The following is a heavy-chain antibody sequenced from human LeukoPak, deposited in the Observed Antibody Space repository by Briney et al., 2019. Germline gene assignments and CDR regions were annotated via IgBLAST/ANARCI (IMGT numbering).Heavy chain of an antibody. CDR3: ARKTAYDILTGYWYFDY. CDR1: GGSISSTSYY. J-gene: IGHJ4*02. D-gene: IGHD3-9*01. CDR2: IYYSGSM. V-gene: IGHV4-39*01. Sequence: SETLSLTCSVPGGSISSTSYYWGWIRQPPGKGLEWIGSIYYSGSMYYNPSLKSRLTLFVDTSKNQFSLKLSSLNATDTAVYYCARKTAYDILTGYWYFDYWGQGILVTVSS.